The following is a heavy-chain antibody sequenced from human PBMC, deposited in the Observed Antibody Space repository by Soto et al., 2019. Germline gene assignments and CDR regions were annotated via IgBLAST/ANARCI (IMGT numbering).Heavy chain of an antibody. CDR1: GFAFSSYA. CDR2: IGETGGRT. Sequence: GGSLRLSCAASGFAFSSYAMSWVRQAPGKGLEWVSTIGETGGRTYYTDSVKGRFTISRDTSKNTLYLQMNSLRAEDTALYYCAKDARPSSWGQGTLVTV. J-gene: IGHJ5*02. CDR3: AKDARPSS. V-gene: IGHV3-23*01.